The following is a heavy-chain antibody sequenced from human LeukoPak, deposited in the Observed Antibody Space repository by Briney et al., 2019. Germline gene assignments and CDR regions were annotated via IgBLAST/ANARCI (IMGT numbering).Heavy chain of an antibody. CDR3: AREASGPSYYYYYMDV. D-gene: IGHD1-26*01. CDR2: INSRGRT. Sequence: PSETLSLTCTVSGGSINTNTYYRGWIRQPPGKGLEWIASINSRGRTYYNPSLTSRVTISADTSKNHFFLQLTSVTAADIAVYYCAREASGPSYYYYYMDVWGKGTTVTVSS. V-gene: IGHV4-39*02. CDR1: GGSINTNTYY. J-gene: IGHJ6*03.